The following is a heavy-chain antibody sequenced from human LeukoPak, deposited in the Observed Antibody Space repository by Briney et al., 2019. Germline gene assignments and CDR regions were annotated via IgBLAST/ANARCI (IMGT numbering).Heavy chain of an antibody. CDR3: AKDDAWGRYKD. V-gene: IGHV3-23*01. J-gene: IGHJ1*01. D-gene: IGHD3-16*01. CDR2: ISPSGGIT. CDR1: GFTFSSHG. Sequence: PSGGSLRLSCAASGFTFSSHGMNWVRQAPGKGLEWVSGISPSGGITYYTDSVKGRLTISRDNSKNTVSLQMNSLRGDDTAVYYCAKDDAWGRYKDWGQGTLVTVSS.